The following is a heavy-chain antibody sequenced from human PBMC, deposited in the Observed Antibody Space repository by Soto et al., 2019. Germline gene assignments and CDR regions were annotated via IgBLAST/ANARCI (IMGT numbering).Heavy chain of an antibody. Sequence: QVQLVESGGGVVQPGKFLRLSCAASGFTFSSYALHWVRQAPGKGLEWVAVMSYDGSNEYADSVKGRFTISRDNSKNTLYLQMSSFRTDDTAVYYCARDPTSPEYRYSGRFRDNTFDSWGQGTLVTVSS. V-gene: IGHV3-30-3*01. D-gene: IGHD1-26*01. CDR2: MSYDGSNE. CDR1: GFTFSSYA. J-gene: IGHJ5*01. CDR3: ARDPTSPEYRYSGRFRDNTFDS.